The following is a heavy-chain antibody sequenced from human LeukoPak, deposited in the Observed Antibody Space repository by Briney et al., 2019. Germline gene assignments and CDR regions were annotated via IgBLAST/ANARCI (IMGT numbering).Heavy chain of an antibody. V-gene: IGHV3-30*02. CDR2: IQYDGSEK. CDR1: GLTFTFSTSG. Sequence: GGSLRLSCAASGLTFTFSTSGIHWVRQAPGKGLEGVAFIQYDGSEKYYAASVKGPCTTSRDNSKNTVYMQMNSLTGEDTAIYYCAREGGTIEIGEFDYWGQGTLVTVSS. CDR3: AREGGTIEIGEFDY. J-gene: IGHJ4*02. D-gene: IGHD3-16*02.